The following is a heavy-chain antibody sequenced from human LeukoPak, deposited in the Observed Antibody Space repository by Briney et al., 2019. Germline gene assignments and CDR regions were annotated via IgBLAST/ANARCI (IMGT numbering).Heavy chain of an antibody. CDR1: GGSISSYY. Sequence: SETLSLTCTVSGGSISSYYWSWIRQPPGKGLEWIGYIYYSGSTNYNPPLKSRVTISVDTSKNQFSLKLSSVTAADTAVYYCARGLDFYAFDIWGQGTMVTVSS. CDR2: IYYSGST. CDR3: ARGLDFYAFDI. V-gene: IGHV4-59*01. D-gene: IGHD3-9*01. J-gene: IGHJ3*02.